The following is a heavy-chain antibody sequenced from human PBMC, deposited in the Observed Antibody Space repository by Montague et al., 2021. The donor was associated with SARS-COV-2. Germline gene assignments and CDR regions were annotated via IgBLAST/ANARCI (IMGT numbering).Heavy chain of an antibody. J-gene: IGHJ6*02. D-gene: IGHD3-16*01. CDR2: IFHSGST. Sequence: TLSLTCAVSGGSISSGDYSWSWIRQPPGKGLEWIGYIFHSGSTYYNPSLKSRVTISVDRSKNQFSLKLSSVTAADTAVYYCARYSVMFTCSGTADYLGMDDCGQGTTVTVSS. CDR3: ARYSVMFTCSGTADYLGMDD. CDR1: GGSISSGDYS. V-gene: IGHV4-30-2*01.